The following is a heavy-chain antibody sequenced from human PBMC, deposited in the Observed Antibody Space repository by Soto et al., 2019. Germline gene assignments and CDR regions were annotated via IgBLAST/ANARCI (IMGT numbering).Heavy chain of an antibody. CDR3: AHVVITYGGVIGEDAFDI. Sequence: SGPTLVNPTQTLTLTCTFSGFSLTTRGVGVGWMRQPPGEALEWLAIIYWDDDKRYSPSLKNRLTITKDTSKNLVVLTMTNMDPVDTATYFCAHVVITYGGVIGEDAFDIWGQGTMVTVS. D-gene: IGHD3-16*02. CDR2: IYWDDDK. J-gene: IGHJ3*02. CDR1: GFSLTTRGVG. V-gene: IGHV2-5*02.